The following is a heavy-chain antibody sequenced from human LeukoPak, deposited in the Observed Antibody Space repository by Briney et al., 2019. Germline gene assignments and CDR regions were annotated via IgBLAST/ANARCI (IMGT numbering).Heavy chain of an antibody. CDR2: ISSSSSYI. D-gene: IGHD1-26*01. V-gene: IGHV3-21*04. CDR1: GFTFSSYS. J-gene: IGHJ4*02. Sequence: KSGGSLRLSCAASGFTFSSYSMNWVRQAPGKGLEWVSSISSSSSYIYYADSVKGRFTISRDNAKNSLYLQMNSLRAEDMALYYCAKGVKWELPTQPFDYWGQGTLVTVSS. CDR3: AKGVKWELPTQPFDY.